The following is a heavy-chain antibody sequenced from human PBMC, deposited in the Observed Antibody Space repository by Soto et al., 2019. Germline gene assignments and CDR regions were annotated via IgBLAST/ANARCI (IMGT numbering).Heavy chain of an antibody. CDR1: GFTVSSYT. Sequence: QVQLVESGGGVVQPGRSLRLSCAASGFTVSSYTMHWVRQAPGQGLEWVAVISSDGNHKYYTDSVKGRFTISRDTSTNTLYLQMNGLRAEVTAVYYCARWEQPLFDYWGQGTLVTVSS. CDR2: ISSDGNHK. D-gene: IGHD1-26*01. J-gene: IGHJ4*02. V-gene: IGHV3-30-3*01. CDR3: ARWEQPLFDY.